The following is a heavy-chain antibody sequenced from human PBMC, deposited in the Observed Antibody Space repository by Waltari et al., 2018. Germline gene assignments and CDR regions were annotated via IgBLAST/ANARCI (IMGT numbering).Heavy chain of an antibody. J-gene: IGHJ5*02. CDR2: ISDSGGNT. CDR3: AKEGQYCGGDCSNWFDP. CDR1: GFTFCSSA. D-gene: IGHD2-21*02. V-gene: IGHV3-23*01. Sequence: EVQLLESGGALVQPGGSLRLSCAASGFTFCSSAMNWVRQAPGQGLEWVSGISDSGGNTYHADSVKGRFTISRDNFKNTLYLQMNSLRAEDTAVYYCAKEGQYCGGDCSNWFDPWGQGTLVTVSS.